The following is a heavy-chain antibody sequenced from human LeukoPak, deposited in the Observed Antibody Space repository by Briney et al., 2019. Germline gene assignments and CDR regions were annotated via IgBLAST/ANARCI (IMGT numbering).Heavy chain of an antibody. CDR2: IYYSGSA. D-gene: IGHD1-1*01. CDR3: ARTTYYYYAMDV. CDR1: GGSISSGDHY. V-gene: IGHV4-30-4*08. J-gene: IGHJ6*02. Sequence: SQTLSLTCNVSGGSISSGDHYWSWIRQPPGQGLKWIGYIYYSGSAYYNPSLKSRAAISLDTSMNQFSLNLSSVTAADAAVYFCARTTYYYYAMDVWGQGTTVTVSS.